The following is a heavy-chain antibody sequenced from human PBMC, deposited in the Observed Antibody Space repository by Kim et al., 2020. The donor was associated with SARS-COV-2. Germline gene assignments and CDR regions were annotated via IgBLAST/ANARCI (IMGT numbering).Heavy chain of an antibody. J-gene: IGHJ6*02. D-gene: IGHD6-19*01. CDR1: GFSFSTYA. Sequence: GGSLRLSCAASGFSFSTYAMDWVRQAPGKGLEWVAVIWYDGSDKYYADSVKGRFTISRDNSKNILYLQMNSVRGEDTAIYYCARDRSSNRLDAMDVWGQGTTVTVSS. CDR3: ARDRSSNRLDAMDV. V-gene: IGHV3-33*01. CDR2: IWYDGSDK.